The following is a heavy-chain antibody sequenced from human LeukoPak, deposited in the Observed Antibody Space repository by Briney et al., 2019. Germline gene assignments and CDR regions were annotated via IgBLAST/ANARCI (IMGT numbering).Heavy chain of an antibody. D-gene: IGHD6-19*01. V-gene: IGHV4-31*03. CDR3: ASKRYIAVAGFDY. CDR1: GGSISSGGYY. Sequence: SETLSLTCTVSGGSISSGGYYWSWIRQHPGKGLEWIGYIYYSGSTYYNPSLKSRVTISVDTSKNQFSLKLSSVTAADTAVYYCASKRYIAVAGFDYWGQGTLVTVSS. J-gene: IGHJ4*02. CDR2: IYYSGST.